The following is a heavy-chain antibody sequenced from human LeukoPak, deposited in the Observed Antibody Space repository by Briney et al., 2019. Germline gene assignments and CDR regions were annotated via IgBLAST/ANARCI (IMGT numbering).Heavy chain of an antibody. Sequence: PGGSLRLSCAASGFTFSTYALTWVRQSPGKGLECVSSISGSDYSTYYADSVKGRFTISRDNSKNTLYLQMNSLRAEDTAVYYCARDAIVGATGHYYYYYGMDVWGQGTTVTVSS. CDR2: ISGSDYST. D-gene: IGHD1-26*01. V-gene: IGHV3-23*01. J-gene: IGHJ6*02. CDR3: ARDAIVGATGHYYYYYGMDV. CDR1: GFTFSTYA.